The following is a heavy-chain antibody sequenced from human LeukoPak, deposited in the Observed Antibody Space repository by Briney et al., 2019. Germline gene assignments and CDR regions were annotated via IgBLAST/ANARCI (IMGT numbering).Heavy chain of an antibody. CDR1: GGSFSGYY. J-gene: IGHJ6*02. CDR2: INHSGST. CDR3: ARGEEDGGNDIYYYYGMDV. V-gene: IGHV4-34*01. Sequence: KPSETLSLTCAVYGGSFSGYYWSWIRQPPGKELEWIGEINHSGSTNYNPSLKSRVTISVDTSKNQFSLKLSSVTAADTAVYYCARGEEDGGNDIYYYYGMDVWGQGTTVTVSS. D-gene: IGHD4-23*01.